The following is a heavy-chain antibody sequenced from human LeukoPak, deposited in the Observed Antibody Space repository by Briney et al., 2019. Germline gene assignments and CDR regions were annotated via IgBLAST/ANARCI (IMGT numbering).Heavy chain of an antibody. CDR1: GFTFSSYG. D-gene: IGHD3-9*01. V-gene: IGHV3-30*03. Sequence: GGSLRLSCAASGFTFSSYGMHWVRQAPGKGLEWVAVISYDGSNKYYADSVKGRFTISRDNSKNTLYLQMNSLRAEDTAVYYCARAMAYYDILTGYYKGNYYYYGMDVWGQGTTVTVSS. J-gene: IGHJ6*02. CDR2: ISYDGSNK. CDR3: ARAMAYYDILTGYYKGNYYYYGMDV.